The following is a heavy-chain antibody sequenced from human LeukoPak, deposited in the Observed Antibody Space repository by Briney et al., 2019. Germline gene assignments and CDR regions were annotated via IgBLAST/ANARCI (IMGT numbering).Heavy chain of an antibody. CDR2: IVVGSGNT. D-gene: IGHD3-16*01. CDR1: GFTFTSSA. CDR3: AVPSLRLGELFDAFDI. Sequence: ASVKVSCKASGFTFTSSAMQWVRHARGQRLEWIGWIVVGSGNTNYAQKFQERVTITRDMSTSTAYMGLSSLRSEDTAVYYCAVPSLRLGELFDAFDIWGQGTMVTVSS. J-gene: IGHJ3*02. V-gene: IGHV1-58*02.